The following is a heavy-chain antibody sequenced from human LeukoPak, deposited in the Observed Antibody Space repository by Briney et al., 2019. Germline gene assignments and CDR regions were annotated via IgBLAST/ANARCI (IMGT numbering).Heavy chain of an antibody. V-gene: IGHV1-8*01. Sequence: ATVKVSCKASEDTVTNYYMHWVRQAPGQGLEWIGWMNPNSGNTGYAQKFQGRVTMTRNTSISTAYMELSSLRSEDTAVYYCARGFSMVRGVISYYYYGMDVWGQGTTVTVSS. CDR2: MNPNSGNT. CDR1: EDTVTNYY. J-gene: IGHJ6*02. D-gene: IGHD3-10*01. CDR3: ARGFSMVRGVISYYYYGMDV.